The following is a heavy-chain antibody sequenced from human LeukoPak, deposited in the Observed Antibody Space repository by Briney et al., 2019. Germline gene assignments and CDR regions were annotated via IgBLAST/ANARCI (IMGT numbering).Heavy chain of an antibody. CDR2: ISSSSSYI. J-gene: IGHJ4*02. CDR1: GFTFSSYS. V-gene: IGHV3-21*01. CDR3: ARESRGYSYGSFDY. Sequence: PGGSLRLSCAASGFTFSSYSMNWVRQAPGKGLEWGSSISSSSSYIYYADPVKGRVTISRGNAKNSLYLQMNSLRAEDTAVYYCARESRGYSYGSFDYWGQGTLVTVSS. D-gene: IGHD5-18*01.